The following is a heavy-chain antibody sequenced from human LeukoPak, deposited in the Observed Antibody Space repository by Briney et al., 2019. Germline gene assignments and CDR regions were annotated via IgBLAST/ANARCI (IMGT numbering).Heavy chain of an antibody. D-gene: IGHD5-18*01. Sequence: GGSLRLSCAASGFTFSSYAMNWVRQAPGKGLEWVSGISDGGGSTYYADSVKGRFTISRDNSKNSLYLQMNSLRTEDTALYYCAKTDTAMDYFDYWGQGTLVTVSS. CDR2: ISDGGGST. J-gene: IGHJ4*02. V-gene: IGHV3-43*02. CDR1: GFTFSSYA. CDR3: AKTDTAMDYFDY.